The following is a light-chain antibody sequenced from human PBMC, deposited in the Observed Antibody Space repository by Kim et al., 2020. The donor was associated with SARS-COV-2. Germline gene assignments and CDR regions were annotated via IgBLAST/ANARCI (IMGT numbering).Light chain of an antibody. CDR2: GAS. J-gene: IGKJ1*01. V-gene: IGKV3-20*01. Sequence: EIVLTQSPGTLSLSPGERATLSCRASQSVSSSYLAWYQQKPGQAPRLLIYGASSRATGIPDRFSGSGSGTDFTLTISRLAPEDFAVYYCQQYDSSSWTFGQGTKVDIK. CDR1: QSVSSSY. CDR3: QQYDSSSWT.